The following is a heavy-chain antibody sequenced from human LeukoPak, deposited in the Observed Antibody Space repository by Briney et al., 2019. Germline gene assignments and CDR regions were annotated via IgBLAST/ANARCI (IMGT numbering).Heavy chain of an antibody. CDR1: GFTFSSYG. CDR3: AKGGYYDSSGSDY. J-gene: IGHJ4*02. CDR2: ISYDGSNK. D-gene: IGHD3-22*01. Sequence: GGSLRLSCAASGFTFSSYGMLWVRQAPGKGLEWVAVISYDGSNKYYADSVKGRLTISRDNSKNTLYLQMNSLRAEDTAVYYCAKGGYYDSSGSDYWGQGTLVTVFS. V-gene: IGHV3-30*18.